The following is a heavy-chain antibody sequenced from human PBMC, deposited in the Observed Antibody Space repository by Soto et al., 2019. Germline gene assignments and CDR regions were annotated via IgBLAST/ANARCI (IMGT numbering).Heavy chain of an antibody. D-gene: IGHD2-21*01. Sequence: SETLSLTCTVSGGSISSGGYYWSWIRQHPGKGLEWIGYIYYSGSTYYNPSLKSRVTISVDTSKNQFSLKLSSVTAADTAVYYCARQPTTGDTDLWFDPWGQRTLVTAPQ. CDR2: IYYSGST. V-gene: IGHV4-31*03. J-gene: IGHJ5*02. CDR1: GGSISSGGYY. CDR3: ARQPTTGDTDLWFDP.